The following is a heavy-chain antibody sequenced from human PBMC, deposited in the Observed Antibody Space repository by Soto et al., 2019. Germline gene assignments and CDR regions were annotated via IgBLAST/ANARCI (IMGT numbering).Heavy chain of an antibody. J-gene: IGHJ4*02. CDR1: GGSISSGGYY. D-gene: IGHD3-10*01. CDR3: ARDAYGSGSYYNTPFGY. CDR2: IYYSGST. Sequence: QVQLQESGPGLVKPSQTLSLTCTVSGGSISSGGYYWSWIRQHPGKGLEWIGYIYYSGSTYYNPSLKSRVTISVDTSKNQFSLKLSSVTAADTAVYYCARDAYGSGSYYNTPFGYWGQGTLVTVSS. V-gene: IGHV4-31*03.